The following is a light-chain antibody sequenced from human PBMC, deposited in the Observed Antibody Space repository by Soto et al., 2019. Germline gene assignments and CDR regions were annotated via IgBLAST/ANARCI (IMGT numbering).Light chain of an antibody. CDR2: GAS. CDR3: QQYNNWPPVT. V-gene: IGKV3-15*01. CDR1: QSVSSN. Sequence: EIVMTQSPATLSVSPGERATLSCRASQSVSSNLAWYQQKPGQAPRLLIYGASTRATGIPARFSGSGSGTDVSLTISRLLAEDFAVYYCQQYNNWPPVTFGGGTKVEIK. J-gene: IGKJ4*01.